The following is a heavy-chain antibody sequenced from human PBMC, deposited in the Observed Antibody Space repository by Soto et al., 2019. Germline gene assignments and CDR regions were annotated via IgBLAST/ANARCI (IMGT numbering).Heavy chain of an antibody. CDR2: VYSTGRD. CDR3: ARDDLYQWSFDY. V-gene: IGHV4-4*07. J-gene: IGHJ4*02. D-gene: IGHD2-8*01. CDR1: GVSLNPYY. Sequence: SETLSLTCTVSGVSLNPYYWRWIRQPAGRGLECIWRVYSTGRDNYNPSLKRRVTMSADTSKNQLSLKLTSVTAADTAVYYCARDDLYQWSFDYWGQGILVNVSS.